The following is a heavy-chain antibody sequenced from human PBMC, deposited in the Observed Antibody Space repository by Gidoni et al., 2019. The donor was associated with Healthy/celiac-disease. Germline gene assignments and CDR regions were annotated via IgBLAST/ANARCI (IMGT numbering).Heavy chain of an antibody. D-gene: IGHD3-10*01. CDR3: ARDPPHYCGSGSGGNYYMDV. CDR2: ISSSSSYI. J-gene: IGHJ6*03. V-gene: IGHV3-21*01. CDR1: GFTFSSYS. Sequence: EVQLVESGGGLVKPGGSLRLSCAASGFTFSSYSMNWVRQAPGKGLEWVSSISSSSSYIYYADSVKGQFTISRDNAKNSLYLQMNSLRAEDTAVYYCARDPPHYCGSGSGGNYYMDVWGKGTTVTVSS.